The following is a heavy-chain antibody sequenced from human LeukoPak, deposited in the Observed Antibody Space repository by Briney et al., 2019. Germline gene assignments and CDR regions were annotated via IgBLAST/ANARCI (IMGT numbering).Heavy chain of an antibody. V-gene: IGHV3-30*02. CDR2: IGYDGSNK. D-gene: IGHD6-13*01. CDR3: AKDSSRSSSWLFDP. CDR1: GFTFSSYA. J-gene: IGHJ5*02. Sequence: PGGSLRISCAASGFTFSSYAMTWARQAPGKGLEWVAFIGYDGSNKYYVDSVKGRFTISRDNSKNTLYLQMNSLRAEDTAVYYCAKDSSRSSSWLFDPWGQGTLVTVSS.